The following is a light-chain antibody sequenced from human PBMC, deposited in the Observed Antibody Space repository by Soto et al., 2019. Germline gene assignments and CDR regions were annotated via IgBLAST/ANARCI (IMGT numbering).Light chain of an antibody. CDR1: QSVSRS. CDR3: QQRSDWPLT. Sequence: EIVLTQSPATLSLSPGERDTLSCRASQSVSRSLAWFQQKSGQAPRLLIYDASSRATGIPARFSGGGSGTDFTLTIGSLEPEDFAVYYCQQRSDWPLTFGGGTKVEIK. J-gene: IGKJ4*01. V-gene: IGKV3-11*01. CDR2: DAS.